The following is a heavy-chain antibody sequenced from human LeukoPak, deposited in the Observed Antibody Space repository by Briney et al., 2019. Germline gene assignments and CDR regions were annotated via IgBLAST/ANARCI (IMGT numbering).Heavy chain of an antibody. V-gene: IGHV3-30-3*02. CDR1: GFTFSHYP. D-gene: IGHD3-9*01. Sequence: GRSLGLSCVASGFTFSHYPLHWVRQAPGKGLEWVAVISYDGGNTYYADSVKGRFTISRDNSKNTVYLQMSSLRTEDTAVYYCASLLTSGRLAYFFDYWGQGTLVTVSS. J-gene: IGHJ4*02. CDR3: ASLLTSGRLAYFFDY. CDR2: ISYDGGNT.